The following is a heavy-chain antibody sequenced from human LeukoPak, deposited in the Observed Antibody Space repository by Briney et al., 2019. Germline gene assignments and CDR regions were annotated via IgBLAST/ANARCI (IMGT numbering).Heavy chain of an antibody. CDR2: ISSSSSNI. CDR3: ARGYQRPDY. V-gene: IGHV3-21*01. Sequence: GGSLRLSCAAAGFAFSTYTMNWVRQAPGKGLEWVSSISSSSSNIYYADSVKGRFTISRDNAMNSVYLQMNSLRVEDTAVYYCARGYQRPDYWGQGTLITVSS. CDR1: GFAFSTYT. J-gene: IGHJ4*02. D-gene: IGHD2-2*01.